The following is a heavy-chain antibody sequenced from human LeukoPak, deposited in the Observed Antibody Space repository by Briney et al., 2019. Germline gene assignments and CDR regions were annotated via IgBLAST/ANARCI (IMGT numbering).Heavy chain of an antibody. CDR2: ISGSGGST. J-gene: IGHJ4*02. Sequence: PGGSLRLSCAASGFTFSSYAMSWVRQAPGKGLEWVSAISGSGGSTYYADSVKGRFTISRDNSKNTLYLQMNSLRAEDTAVYYCARDRWVYCSSTSCYTGLNYWGQGTLVTVSS. CDR3: ARDRWVYCSSTSCYTGLNY. V-gene: IGHV3-23*01. D-gene: IGHD2-2*02. CDR1: GFTFSSYA.